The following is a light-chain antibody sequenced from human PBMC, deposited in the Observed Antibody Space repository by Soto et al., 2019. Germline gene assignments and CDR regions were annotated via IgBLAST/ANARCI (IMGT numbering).Light chain of an antibody. CDR2: EDT. CDR1: SSDIGSYNR. J-gene: IGLJ2*01. Sequence: QSALTQPASVSGSPGQSITISCTGTSSDIGSYNRVSWYQQHPGKAPKLMIYEDTQRPSRVSNRFSGSKSGNTASLTITGLQAEDEADYYCCSYAGTSIFVVFGGGTKVTVL. V-gene: IGLV2-23*02. CDR3: CSYAGTSIFVV.